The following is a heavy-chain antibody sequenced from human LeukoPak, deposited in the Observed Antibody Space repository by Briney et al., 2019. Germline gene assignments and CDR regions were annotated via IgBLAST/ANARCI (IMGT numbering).Heavy chain of an antibody. J-gene: IGHJ6*02. Sequence: ASVKVSCKASGGTFSSYAISWVRQAPGQGLEWMGRIIPILGIANYAQKFQGRVTITADKSTSTAYMELSSLRSEDTAVYYCARDGYYTGSGSTFGMDVWGQGTTVTVSS. CDR3: ARDGYYTGSGSTFGMDV. CDR2: IIPILGIA. CDR1: GGTFSSYA. D-gene: IGHD3-10*01. V-gene: IGHV1-69*04.